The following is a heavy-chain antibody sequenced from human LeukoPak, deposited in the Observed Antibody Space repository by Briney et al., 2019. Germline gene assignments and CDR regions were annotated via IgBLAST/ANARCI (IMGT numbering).Heavy chain of an antibody. Sequence: PGGSLRLSCAASGFTFASYAMHWVRRAPGKGLEWVAVTSYHGNNKYYAESVKGRFTISRDNSKNTIYLQMNSLRAEDTALYFCARDTGTYYDFWGSYLSYGMDVWGQGTTVAVSS. CDR1: GFTFASYA. CDR3: ARDTGTYYDFWGSYLSYGMDV. D-gene: IGHD3-3*01. V-gene: IGHV3-30-3*01. CDR2: TSYHGNNK. J-gene: IGHJ6*02.